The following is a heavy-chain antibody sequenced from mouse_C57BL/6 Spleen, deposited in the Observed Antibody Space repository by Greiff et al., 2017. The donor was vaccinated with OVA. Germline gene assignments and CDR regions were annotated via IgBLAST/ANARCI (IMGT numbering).Heavy chain of an antibody. CDR1: GYTFTSYW. CDR2: INPSTGGT. J-gene: IGHJ3*01. D-gene: IGHD2-1*01. V-gene: IGHV1-53*01. Sequence: QVQLQQPGPELVKPGASVKLSCKASGYTFTSYWMHWVKQRPGQGLEWIGNINPSTGGTNSNEKFKSKATLTVDKSSSTAYMQLSSLTSEDSAVYYCAREVYYGNWFAYWGQGTLVTVSA. CDR3: AREVYYGNWFAY.